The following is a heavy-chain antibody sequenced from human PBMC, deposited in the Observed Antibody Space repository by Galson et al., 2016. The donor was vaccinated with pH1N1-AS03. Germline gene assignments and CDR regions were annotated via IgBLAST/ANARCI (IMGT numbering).Heavy chain of an antibody. CDR3: ARDPRGPCTSTTCATAYYFGMDV. Sequence: SVKVSCKASGYTFTGFYVHWVRQAPGQGLEWMGWIDPNSGVTNYAQKFHAWVTMTRDTSSTTASMEVSGLKSDDTAVYYCARDPRGPCTSTTCATAYYFGMDVWGQGTTVIVSS. D-gene: IGHD2/OR15-2a*01. CDR1: GYTFTGFY. V-gene: IGHV1-2*04. J-gene: IGHJ6*02. CDR2: IDPNSGVT.